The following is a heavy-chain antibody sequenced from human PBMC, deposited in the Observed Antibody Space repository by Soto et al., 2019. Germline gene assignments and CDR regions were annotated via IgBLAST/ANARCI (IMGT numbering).Heavy chain of an antibody. J-gene: IGHJ4*02. Sequence: GGSLRLSCAASGFTVSSNYMSWVRQAPGKGLEWVSVIYSGGSTYYADSVKGRFTISRDNSKNTLYLQMNSLRAEDTAVYYCASRRFSWYYFDYWGQGTLVTVSS. CDR2: IYSGGST. CDR1: GFTVSSNY. V-gene: IGHV3-66*01. D-gene: IGHD6-13*01. CDR3: ASRRFSWYYFDY.